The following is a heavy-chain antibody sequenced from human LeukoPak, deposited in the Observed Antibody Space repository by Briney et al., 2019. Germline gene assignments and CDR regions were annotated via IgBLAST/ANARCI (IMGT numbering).Heavy chain of an antibody. D-gene: IGHD3-10*01. CDR2: ISGSGGST. Sequence: PGGSLRLSCAASGFTFSSYAVSWVRQAPGKGLEWVSAISGSGGSTYYADSVKGRFTISRDNSKNTLYLQMNSLRAEDTAVYYCAKVGGSGSYYLMGYWGQGTLVTVSS. CDR1: GFTFSSYA. V-gene: IGHV3-23*01. J-gene: IGHJ4*02. CDR3: AKVGGSGSYYLMGY.